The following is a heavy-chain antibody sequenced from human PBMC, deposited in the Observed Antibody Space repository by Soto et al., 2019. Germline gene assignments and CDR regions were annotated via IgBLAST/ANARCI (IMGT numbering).Heavy chain of an antibody. Sequence: EVQLLVSGGGSVQPGGTLRLSCAASGFSFSNYAMRWVRQAPGTGLEWVSAIDSGGGSTYYAASVKGRFSIARDTSINTLYLPMNSLRADDTAIYYCTKEHSNDPDNGFDPWGQGTLVTSSS. CDR1: GFSFSNYA. CDR2: IDSGGGST. V-gene: IGHV3-23*01. D-gene: IGHD4-4*01. J-gene: IGHJ5*02. CDR3: TKEHSNDPDNGFDP.